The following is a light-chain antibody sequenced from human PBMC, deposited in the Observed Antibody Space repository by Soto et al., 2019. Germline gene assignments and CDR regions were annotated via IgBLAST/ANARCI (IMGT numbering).Light chain of an antibody. CDR3: AAWDDSLNGSYV. V-gene: IGLV1-44*01. CDR2: SNN. CDR1: SSDVGDYNH. Sequence: QSVLTQPPSVSGSPGQSVTISCTGTSSDVGDYNHVSWYQQSPGTVPKLIIYSNNQRPSGVPDRFSGSKSGTSASLAISGLQSEDEADYYCAAWDDSLNGSYVFGTGTKVTVL. J-gene: IGLJ1*01.